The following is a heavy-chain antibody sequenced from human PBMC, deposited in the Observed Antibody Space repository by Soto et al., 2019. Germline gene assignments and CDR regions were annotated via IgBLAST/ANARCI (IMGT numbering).Heavy chain of an antibody. CDR1: GYTFTNYA. V-gene: IGHV1-18*01. Sequence: QVQLVQSGAEVKKPGASVKVSCKASGYTFTNYAFSWVRQAPGQGLEWMGWISAYNGNTNYQQKLKGRVTMTTDTSTSTAYMELRSLRSDDTAVYYCARDLAAAGPFDCWGQGTLVTVSS. D-gene: IGHD6-13*01. CDR2: ISAYNGNT. CDR3: ARDLAAAGPFDC. J-gene: IGHJ4*02.